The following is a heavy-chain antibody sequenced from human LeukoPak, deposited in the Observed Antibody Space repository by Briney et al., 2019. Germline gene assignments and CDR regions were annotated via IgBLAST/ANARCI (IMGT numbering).Heavy chain of an antibody. D-gene: IGHD2-2*01. Sequence: ASVKVSCKTSGYTFTNYGISWVRLAPGEGLEWLGWVSAYNDNTNYAQKLQGRVTMTTDTSTSTAYMELRSLRSDDTAVYYCARDWYCSSSCFDVFDIWGQGTMVTVSS. CDR2: VSAYNDNT. V-gene: IGHV1-18*01. J-gene: IGHJ3*02. CDR3: ARDWYCSSSCFDVFDI. CDR1: GYTFTNYG.